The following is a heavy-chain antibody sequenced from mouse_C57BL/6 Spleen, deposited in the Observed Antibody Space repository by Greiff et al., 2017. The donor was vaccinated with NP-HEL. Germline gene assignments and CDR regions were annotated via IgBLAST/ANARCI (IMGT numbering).Heavy chain of an antibody. D-gene: IGHD2-3*01. J-gene: IGHJ4*01. V-gene: IGHV1-69*01. CDR3: ARYDDYYFYAMDD. CDR2: LDPSDSYT. CDR1: GYTFPRSW. Sequence: QVQLQQPGAELVIPGASVKLSCKASGYTFPRSWLHWVQPRPGPGLEWIVSLDPSDSYTNYNQKFKGKSTWTVDKSSSTADMQLSSLTSKDSAVYYCARYDDYYFYAMDDWGQGTSVTVSS.